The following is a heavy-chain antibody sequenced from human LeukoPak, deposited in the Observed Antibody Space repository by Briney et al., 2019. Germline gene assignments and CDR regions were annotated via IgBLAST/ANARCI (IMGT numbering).Heavy chain of an antibody. Sequence: GGSLRLSRAASGFTVSTNYVSWVRQAPGKGLEWVSVIYRSGSTYYADSVKGQFTISRDNSKNTLYLQMNRLRAEDTAVYYCARDSGHDAFDIWGQGTMVTVSS. CDR1: GFTVSTNY. V-gene: IGHV3-53*01. CDR3: ARDSGHDAFDI. CDR2: IYRSGST. J-gene: IGHJ3*02.